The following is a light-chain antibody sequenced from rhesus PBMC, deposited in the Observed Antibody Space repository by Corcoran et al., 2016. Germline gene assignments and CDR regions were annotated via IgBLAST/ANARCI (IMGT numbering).Light chain of an antibody. CDR2: KAI. J-gene: IGKJ2*01. CDR1: QSISNW. CDR3: QQYRRYPCS. V-gene: IGKV1-22*01. Sequence: DIQMTQSPSSLSAYVGDTVTITCRASQSISNWLAWYQQKPGQAPNLQIYKAISLRSGVPSRFSGSGSGTNVTLTISSLQSEGFATNYFQQYRRYPCSFSPGTKVEIK.